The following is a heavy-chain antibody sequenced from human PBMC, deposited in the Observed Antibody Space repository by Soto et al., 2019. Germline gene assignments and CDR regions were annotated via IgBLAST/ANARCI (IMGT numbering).Heavy chain of an antibody. CDR1: GFSLSTSGVG. J-gene: IGHJ2*01. D-gene: IGHD2-8*01. CDR2: IYWDDDK. Sequence: QITLKESGPTLVKPTQTLTLTCTFSGFSLSTSGVGVGWIRQPPGKALEWLALIYWDDDKRYSPSLKSRLTITKDTSKNQVVLTMTNMDPVDTATYYCAHRLKCILCPEDFWYFDLWGRSTLVTVSS. CDR3: AHRLKCILCPEDFWYFDL. V-gene: IGHV2-5*02.